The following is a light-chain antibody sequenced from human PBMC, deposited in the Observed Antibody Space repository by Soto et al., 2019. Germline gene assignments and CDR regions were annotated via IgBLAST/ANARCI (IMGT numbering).Light chain of an antibody. J-gene: IGLJ2*01. V-gene: IGLV2-14*01. CDR2: EVS. CDR1: SSDVGGYNY. Sequence: QSALNQPASVSGSPGQSITISCTGTSSDVGGYNYVSWYQQHPGKAPKLMIYEVSNRPSGVSNRFSGSKSGNTASLTISGLQAEDEADYYCSSYTSTSTLEGVVFGGGTKLTVL. CDR3: SSYTSTSTLEGVV.